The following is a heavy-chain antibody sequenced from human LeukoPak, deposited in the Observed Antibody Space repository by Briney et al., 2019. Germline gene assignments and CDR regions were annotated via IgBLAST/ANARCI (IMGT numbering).Heavy chain of an antibody. Sequence: GGSLRLSCAASGFIFSSYSMSWVRQAPGKGLEWVSVITGSGGNTYYADSVKGRFTISKDNSKNTVYLQMNSLRAEDTAVYYCARAGTTYYWGQGTLVTVSS. CDR2: ITGSGGNT. CDR3: ARAGTTYY. V-gene: IGHV3-23*01. J-gene: IGHJ4*02. D-gene: IGHD1-7*01. CDR1: GFIFSSYS.